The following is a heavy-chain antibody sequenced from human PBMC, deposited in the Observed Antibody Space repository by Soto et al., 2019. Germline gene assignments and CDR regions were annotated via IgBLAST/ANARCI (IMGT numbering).Heavy chain of an antibody. J-gene: IGHJ6*02. V-gene: IGHV3-53*01. CDR1: GFTVSSNY. D-gene: IGHD3-3*01. CDR3: ARANYDFWYGMDV. CDR2: IYSGGST. Sequence: LGLSCAASGFTVSSNYMSWVHQAPGKGLEWVSVIYSGGSTYYADSVKGRFTISRDNSKNTLYLQMNSLRAEDTAVYYCARANYDFWYGMDVWGQGTTVTVSS.